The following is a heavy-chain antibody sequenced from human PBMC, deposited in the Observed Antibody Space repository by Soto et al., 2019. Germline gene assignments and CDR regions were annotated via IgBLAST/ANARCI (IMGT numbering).Heavy chain of an antibody. J-gene: IGHJ3*02. Sequence: GASVKVSCKVSGYTLTELSMHWVRQAPGKGLEWMGGFDPEDGETIYAQKFQGRVTMTEDTSTDTAYMELSSLRSEDTAVYYCATPLNPYSSSWRAFDIWGQGTMVPVSS. CDR3: ATPLNPYSSSWRAFDI. CDR1: GYTLTELS. V-gene: IGHV1-24*01. D-gene: IGHD6-13*01. CDR2: FDPEDGET.